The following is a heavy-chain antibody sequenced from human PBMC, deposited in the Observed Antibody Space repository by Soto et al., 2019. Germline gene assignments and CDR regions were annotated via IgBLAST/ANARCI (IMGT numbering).Heavy chain of an antibody. CDR1: GGSVSSGSYY. Sequence: QVQLQQWGAGLLKPSETLSLTCAVYGGSVSSGSYYWSWIRQPPGKGLERIWEMSYSDGNNFNTSLKSRVSISVETSKNQFSLKMSFVTATDTALYYGARVERGAAKSYFDALDIWGPGTMVTVSS. CDR3: ARVERGAAKSYFDALDI. D-gene: IGHD1-26*01. V-gene: IGHV4-34*01. CDR2: MSYSDGN. J-gene: IGHJ3*02.